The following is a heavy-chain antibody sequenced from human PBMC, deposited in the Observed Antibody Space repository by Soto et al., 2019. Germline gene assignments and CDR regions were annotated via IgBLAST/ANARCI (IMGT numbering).Heavy chain of an antibody. J-gene: IGHJ6*02. D-gene: IGHD3-10*01. V-gene: IGHV5-51*01. CDR1: GYRLTSDW. CDR3: ARILARGAWYYSGMDV. Sequence: PGESLEISRRGFGYRLTSDWIGWVLYMPGKGLKWMGIIYPGDSDTRYSPSFQGQVTISADKSISTAYLQWSSLKASDTAMYYCARILARGAWYYSGMDVWGQGTTVTVSS. CDR2: IYPGDSDT.